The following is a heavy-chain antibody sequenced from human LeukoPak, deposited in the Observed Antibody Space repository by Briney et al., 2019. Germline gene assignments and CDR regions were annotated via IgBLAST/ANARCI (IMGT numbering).Heavy chain of an antibody. J-gene: IGHJ4*02. CDR1: GGSISSGGYF. V-gene: IGHV4-31*03. CDR2: IYYSGST. CDR3: ASLSGFYLD. D-gene: IGHD3-22*01. Sequence: SPTLSLTCTVSGGSISSGGYFRSWIRQHPGKGLEWIGYIYYSGSTYYSPSLKSRVTISVDTSKNQFSLKLNSVTAADTAVYYCASLSGFYLDWGQGTLVTVSS.